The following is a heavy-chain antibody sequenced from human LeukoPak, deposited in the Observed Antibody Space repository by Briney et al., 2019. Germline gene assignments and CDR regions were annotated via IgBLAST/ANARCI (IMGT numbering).Heavy chain of an antibody. CDR3: AKDIEAGTAGFSFDY. D-gene: IGHD2-21*02. CDR2: ITANGDST. CDR1: GFSFAYYA. J-gene: IGHJ4*02. V-gene: IGHV3-43*02. Sequence: PGGSLRLSCAASGFSFAYYAMHWVRHAPGKGLEWVSLITANGDSTYYADSVKGRFTISRDNSKNSLSLQMNSLRTEDTALYHCAKDIEAGTAGFSFDYWGQGTLVAVSS.